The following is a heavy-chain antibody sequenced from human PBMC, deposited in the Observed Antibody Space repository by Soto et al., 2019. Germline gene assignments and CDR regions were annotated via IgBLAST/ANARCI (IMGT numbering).Heavy chain of an antibody. V-gene: IGHV5-10-1*01. D-gene: IGHD2-2*01. CDR3: ARLGTNGPYYYYGMDV. J-gene: IGHJ6*02. CDR2: IDPTDSYT. CDR1: GYSFTSYW. Sequence: RGESLKISCKGSGYSFTSYWISWVRQMPGKGLEWMGRIDPTDSYTNYSPSFQGHVTISVDKSISTAYLQWSSLKASDTAMYYCARLGTNGPYYYYGMDVWGQGTTVTVSS.